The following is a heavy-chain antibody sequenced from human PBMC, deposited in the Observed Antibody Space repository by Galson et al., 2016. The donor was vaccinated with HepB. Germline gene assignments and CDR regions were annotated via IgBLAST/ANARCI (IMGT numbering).Heavy chain of an antibody. D-gene: IGHD1-1*01. V-gene: IGHV1-3*01. CDR1: GYRVTASP. Sequence: SVKVSCKASGYRVTASPMHWVRQAPGQGLEWMGWINDDNDNTQYSQKLQGRVTIIRDTSANTVYMDLSSLRPEDTAIYYCARRGPGYKYDYWGQGTLVTVSS. CDR3: ARRGPGYKYDY. J-gene: IGHJ4*02. CDR2: INDDNDNT.